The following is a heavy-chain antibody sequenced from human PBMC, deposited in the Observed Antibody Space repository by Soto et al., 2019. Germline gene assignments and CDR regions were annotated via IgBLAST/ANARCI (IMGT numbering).Heavy chain of an antibody. V-gene: IGHV5-51*01. CDR1: GYSFTSYW. J-gene: IGHJ4*02. D-gene: IGHD2-2*01. CDR2: IYPGDSDT. CDR3: ARLSIVLVPAAMNYFDY. Sequence: PGESLKISCKGSGYSFTSYWIGWVRQMPGKGLEWMGIIYPGDSDTRYSPSFQGQVTISADKSISTAYLQWSSLKASDTAMYYCARLSIVLVPAAMNYFDYWGQGTLVTVSS.